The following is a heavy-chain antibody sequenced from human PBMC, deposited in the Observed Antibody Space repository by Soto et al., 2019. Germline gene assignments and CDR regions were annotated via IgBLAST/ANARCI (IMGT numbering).Heavy chain of an antibody. Sequence: QVQLVQSGAEVKQPGASVKVSCKASGYTFTAYAIHWVRQAPGRRVEWMGWINVGSGYTTYSQNFQGRVSVTRDTSASTAYMELSSLRSEDTAVYYCAREAWTARSKYYYYTDVWGKGTTVTVSS. J-gene: IGHJ6*03. CDR1: GYTFTAYA. CDR3: AREAWTARSKYYYYTDV. V-gene: IGHV1-3*01. CDR2: INVGSGYT. D-gene: IGHD6-6*01.